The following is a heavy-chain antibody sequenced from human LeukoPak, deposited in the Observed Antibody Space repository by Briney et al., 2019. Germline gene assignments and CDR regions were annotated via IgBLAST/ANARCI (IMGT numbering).Heavy chain of an antibody. Sequence: SETLSLTCTVSDFSISSGYFWGWIRQPPGKGLEWIGCTHSSGTTHYNPSLKSRVSISVDASKNQFSLSLRSVTAADTAVYYCAREVGYWGQGTLVTVSS. CDR1: DFSISSGYF. CDR3: AREVGY. V-gene: IGHV4-38-2*02. CDR2: THSSGTT. J-gene: IGHJ4*02.